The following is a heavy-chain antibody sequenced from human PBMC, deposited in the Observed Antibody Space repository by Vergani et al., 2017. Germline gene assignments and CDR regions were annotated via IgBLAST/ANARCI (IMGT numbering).Heavy chain of an antibody. CDR3: ARGNYYDSSGKFDY. V-gene: IGHV4-30-2*01. CDR2: IYHSGST. J-gene: IGHJ4*02. D-gene: IGHD3-22*01. CDR1: GGSISSGGYS. Sequence: QLQLQESGSGLVKPSQTLSLTCAVSGGSISSGGYSWSWIRQPPGKGLEWLGYIYHSGSTYYNPSLKSRVTISVDRSKNQFSLKLSSVTAADTAVYYCARGNYYDSSGKFDYWGQGTLVTVSS.